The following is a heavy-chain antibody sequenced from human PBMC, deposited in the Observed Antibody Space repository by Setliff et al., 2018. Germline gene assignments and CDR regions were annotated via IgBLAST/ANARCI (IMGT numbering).Heavy chain of an antibody. V-gene: IGHV3-20*04. CDR3: ARDYYYDSSGYRVSAFDI. CDR2: FNWNGGST. Sequence: ETLSLSCAASGFTFDDYGMGWVRQAPGKGLEWVSGFNWNGGSTGYADSVKGRFTLSRDNAKNSLYLQMNSLRAEDTALYYCARDYYYDSSGYRVSAFDIWGHGTMVTVSS. J-gene: IGHJ3*02. D-gene: IGHD3-22*01. CDR1: GFTFDDYG.